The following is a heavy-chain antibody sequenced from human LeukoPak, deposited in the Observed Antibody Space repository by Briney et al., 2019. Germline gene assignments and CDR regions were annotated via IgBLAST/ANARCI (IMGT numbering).Heavy chain of an antibody. Sequence: SETLSLTCAVYGGPFSGYYWSWIRQPPGKGLEWIGEINHSGSTNYNPSLKSRVTISVDTSKNQFSLKLSSVTAADTAVYYCVRGRSHRMIFGVEPGYYYYYMDVWGKGTTVTVSS. D-gene: IGHD3-3*01. V-gene: IGHV4-34*01. CDR2: INHSGST. J-gene: IGHJ6*03. CDR1: GGPFSGYY. CDR3: VRGRSHRMIFGVEPGYYYYYMDV.